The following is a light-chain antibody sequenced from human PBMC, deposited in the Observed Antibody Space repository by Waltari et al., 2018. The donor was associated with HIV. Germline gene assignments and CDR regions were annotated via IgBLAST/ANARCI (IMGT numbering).Light chain of an antibody. CDR2: EGT. J-gene: IGLJ3*02. V-gene: IGLV2-23*01. Sequence: QSALTQPASVSGSPGQSISISCTGTSSDVGSCKFVSWYQQHPGKAPKLLIYEGTKRPSGVSNRFSASKSGNTASLTISGLQAEDEADYYCCSCATPNTRAFGGGTKLTVL. CDR3: CSCATPNTRA. CDR1: SSDVGSCKF.